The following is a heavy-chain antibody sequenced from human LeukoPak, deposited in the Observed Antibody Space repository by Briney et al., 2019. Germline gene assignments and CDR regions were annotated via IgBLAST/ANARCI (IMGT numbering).Heavy chain of an antibody. CDR3: ARDHNYAFDN. V-gene: IGHV3-48*04. CDR2: IGISSGNT. CDR1: GFTFSDYS. J-gene: IGHJ4*02. Sequence: GGSLRLSSAASGFTFSDYSMNWVRQAPGKGLEWISYIGISSGNTKYADSVKGRFTISGDSAKSSLYLQMNSLRVEDTAVYYCARDHNYAFDNWGQGTLVTVSS. D-gene: IGHD1-1*01.